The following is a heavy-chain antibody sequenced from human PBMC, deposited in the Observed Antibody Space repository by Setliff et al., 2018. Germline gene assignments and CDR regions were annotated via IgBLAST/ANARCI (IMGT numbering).Heavy chain of an antibody. D-gene: IGHD3-16*01. CDR2: IYISGGT. Sequence: SETLSLTCTVSGGSISSYYWTWIRQPAGKGLEWIGRIYISGGTSYNPSPKSRVTMSLDTSKNQFTLNLNSVTAADTAVYYCARRRDSYVDYWGQGTLVTVSS. CDR3: ARRRDSYVDY. J-gene: IGHJ4*02. CDR1: GGSISSYY. V-gene: IGHV4-4*07.